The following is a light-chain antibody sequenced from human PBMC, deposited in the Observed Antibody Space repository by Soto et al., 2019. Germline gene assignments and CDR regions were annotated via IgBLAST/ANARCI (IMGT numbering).Light chain of an antibody. CDR3: QQYYRPWT. CDR2: WAS. V-gene: IGKV4-1*01. Sequence: DIVLTQSPDSLAVSLGERATINCKSSQSVLYSSNNKNYLAWYQQKPGQPPKLLIYWASTRDSGVPDRFSGSGSGTDFTLTISSLQAEDVAVYYCQQYYRPWTFGQGTKVEIK. CDR1: QSVLYSSNNKNY. J-gene: IGKJ1*01.